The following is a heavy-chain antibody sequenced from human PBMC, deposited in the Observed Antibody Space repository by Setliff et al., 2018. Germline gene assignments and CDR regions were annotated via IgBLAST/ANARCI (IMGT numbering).Heavy chain of an antibody. CDR3: ARDQGSGHSWRTGIDV. J-gene: IGHJ4*02. Sequence: SETLSLTCAVYGGSFSTYYWIWIRQPPGKGLEWIGYIYYRGSTNYNPSLKSRVTISVDTSKNQFSLKLSSVTAADTAVYYCARDQGSGHSWRTGIDVWGQGTLVTVSS. V-gene: IGHV4-59*08. CDR2: IYYRGST. D-gene: IGHD1-26*01. CDR1: GGSFSTYY.